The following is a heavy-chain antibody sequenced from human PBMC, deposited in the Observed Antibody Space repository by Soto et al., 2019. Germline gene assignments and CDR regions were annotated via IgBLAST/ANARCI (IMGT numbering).Heavy chain of an antibody. D-gene: IGHD2-15*01. Sequence: QVQLVQSGAEVKNPGASVKVSCKASGYTFTNYGFTWVRQAPEQGLEWMGWISANNGDTNYAQKFQGRVSMTTETSTSTVYMEMRSLRSDDTAVYYCARVMVVASTGNWFDPWGQGTPVTVSS. CDR3: ARVMVVASTGNWFDP. CDR1: GYTFTNYG. V-gene: IGHV1-18*01. J-gene: IGHJ5*02. CDR2: ISANNGDT.